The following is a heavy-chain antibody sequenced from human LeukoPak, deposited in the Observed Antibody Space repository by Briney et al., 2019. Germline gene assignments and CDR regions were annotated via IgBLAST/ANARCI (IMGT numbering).Heavy chain of an antibody. V-gene: IGHV4-39*01. CDR3: ARQYSGDSRSPFFDY. Sequence: SETLSPTCTVSGGSISSSSYCWGWIRQPPGKGLEWIGSVCYSGSTYYNPSLKSRVTISVDTSKNQFSLELSSVTAADTAVYYCARQYSGDSRSPFFDYWGQGTLVTVSS. CDR1: GGSISSSSYC. D-gene: IGHD5-18*01. CDR2: VCYSGST. J-gene: IGHJ4*02.